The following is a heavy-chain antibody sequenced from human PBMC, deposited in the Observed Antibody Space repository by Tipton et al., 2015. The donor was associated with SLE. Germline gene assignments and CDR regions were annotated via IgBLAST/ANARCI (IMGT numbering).Heavy chain of an antibody. Sequence: TLSLTCSVYGDSLSGQYWSWIRQSPGKGLEWIACVCNSVSTNYDPSLKSRGTISVDTSKNHFSLELTSVTAADTAVYYCARQRLRLLSPLDAWGQGTTVTVS. V-gene: IGHV4-59*08. D-gene: IGHD3-10*01. J-gene: IGHJ6*02. CDR1: GDSLSGQY. CDR2: VCNSVST. CDR3: ARQRLRLLSPLDA.